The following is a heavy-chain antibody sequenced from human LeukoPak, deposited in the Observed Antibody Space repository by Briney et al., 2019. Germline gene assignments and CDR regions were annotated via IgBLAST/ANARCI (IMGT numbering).Heavy chain of an antibody. CDR1: GFIFSSYG. D-gene: IGHD2-15*01. CDR3: ARIQRSFLGYCSGGSCATDP. J-gene: IGHJ5*02. Sequence: GGSLRLSCAASGFIFSSYGMNWVRQAPGKGLEWVSYISISSSTIYYADSVKGRFTISRDNAKNSLYLQMNSLRAEDTAVYYCARIQRSFLGYCSGGSCATDPWGQGTLVTVSS. CDR2: ISISSSTI. V-gene: IGHV3-48*04.